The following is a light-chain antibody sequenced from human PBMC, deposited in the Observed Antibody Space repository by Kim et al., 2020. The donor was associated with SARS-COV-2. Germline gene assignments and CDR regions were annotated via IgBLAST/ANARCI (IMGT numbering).Light chain of an antibody. Sequence: ELTQPPSVSATPGQRVTISCSGSSSNIGTNTVNWYQQIPRTAPKLLIFSNSQRPSGVPDRFSGSKSGSSASLAISGLQSDDEADYYCAAWDDSLNGWVFGVGTQLPVL. V-gene: IGLV1-44*01. CDR2: SNS. CDR1: SSNIGTNT. J-gene: IGLJ3*02. CDR3: AAWDDSLNGWV.